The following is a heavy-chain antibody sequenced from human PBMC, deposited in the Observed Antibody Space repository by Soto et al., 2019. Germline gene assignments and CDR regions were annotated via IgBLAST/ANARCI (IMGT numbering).Heavy chain of an antibody. CDR2: INPNSGGT. Sequence: ASVKVSCKASGYTFTGYCMHWVRQAPGQGLEWMGWINPNSGGTNYAQKFQGWVTMTRDTSISTAYMELSRLRSDDTAVYYCARGAKGYCSGGSCYLPFKYYYYGMDVWGQGTTVTVSS. V-gene: IGHV1-2*04. CDR1: GYTFTGYC. CDR3: ARGAKGYCSGGSCYLPFKYYYYGMDV. J-gene: IGHJ6*02. D-gene: IGHD2-15*01.